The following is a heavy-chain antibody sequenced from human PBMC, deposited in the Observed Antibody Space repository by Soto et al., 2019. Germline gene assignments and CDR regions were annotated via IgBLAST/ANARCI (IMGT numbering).Heavy chain of an antibody. J-gene: IGHJ5*02. V-gene: IGHV4-59*08. CDR1: GGSISSYY. CDR3: ARHGIVVVPARRWFDP. D-gene: IGHD2-2*01. CDR2: IYYSGST. Sequence: ETLSLTCTVSGGSISSYYWSWIRQPPGKGLEWIGYIYYSGSTNYNPSLKSRVTISVDTSKNQFSLKLSSVTAADTAVYYCARHGIVVVPARRWFDPWGQGTLVTVSS.